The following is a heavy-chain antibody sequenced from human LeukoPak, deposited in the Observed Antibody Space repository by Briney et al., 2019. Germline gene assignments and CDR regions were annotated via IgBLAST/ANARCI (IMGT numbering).Heavy chain of an antibody. D-gene: IGHD1-1*01. V-gene: IGHV3-23*01. CDR2: ISNSDNKP. CDR3: AKATGTLGN. Sequence: GGSLRLSCAASGFTFSSYAMSWVRQAPGKGLEWVSTISNSDNKPYYADSVKGRFTISRDNSKNTLHLLMNSLTAEDTAMYYCAKATGTLGNWGQGTLVTVSS. CDR1: GFTFSSYA. J-gene: IGHJ4*02.